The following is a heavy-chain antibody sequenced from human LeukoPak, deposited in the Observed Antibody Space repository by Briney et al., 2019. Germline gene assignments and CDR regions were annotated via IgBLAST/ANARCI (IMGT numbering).Heavy chain of an antibody. CDR3: ARDLKSYGAGSYYNG. CDR2: IKQDGSEI. Sequence: PGGSLRFSCAASGFTFSSYWMSWVRQAPGKGLEWVANIKQDGSEIYYVDSVKGRFTLSRDNAKNSLYLQMNSLRAEDTAVYYCARDLKSYGAGSYYNGWGQGTLVTVSS. V-gene: IGHV3-7*01. CDR1: GFTFSSYW. J-gene: IGHJ4*02. D-gene: IGHD3-10*01.